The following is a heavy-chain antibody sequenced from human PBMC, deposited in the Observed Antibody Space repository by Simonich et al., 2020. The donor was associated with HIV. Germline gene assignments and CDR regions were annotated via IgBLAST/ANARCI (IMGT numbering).Heavy chain of an antibody. Sequence: QVRLQQWGAGLLKPSETLSLTCAVYVGSFSGYDWSWIRQSPGKGLEWIGEINHFGSTNYNPSLKGRVTISVDTSKNQFSLKLSSVTAADTAVFYCARGYCSRTSCMGGDTFDIWGQGTVVTVS. CDR1: VGSFSGYD. J-gene: IGHJ3*02. CDR3: ARGYCSRTSCMGGDTFDI. V-gene: IGHV4-34*01. CDR2: INHFGST. D-gene: IGHD2-2*01.